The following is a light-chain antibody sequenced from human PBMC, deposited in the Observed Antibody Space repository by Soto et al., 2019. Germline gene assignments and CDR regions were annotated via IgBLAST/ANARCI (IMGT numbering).Light chain of an antibody. J-gene: IGLJ2*01. CDR3: SSYTSTSTLVV. CDR2: DVN. CDR1: SSDVGGYNY. V-gene: IGLV2-14*03. Sequence: QSALTQPASVSGSPGQSITICCTGTSSDVGGYNYVSWYQQHPGKAPKLMIYDVNNRPSGVSNRFSGSKSGNTASLTISGLQAEDEADYYCSSYTSTSTLVVFGVGTKLTVL.